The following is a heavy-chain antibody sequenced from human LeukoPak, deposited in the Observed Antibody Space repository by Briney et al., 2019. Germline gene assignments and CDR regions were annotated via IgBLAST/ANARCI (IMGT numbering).Heavy chain of an antibody. CDR3: ARDERYFRTQTYYYGMDV. V-gene: IGHV3-21*01. J-gene: IGHJ6*02. Sequence: PGGSLRLSCAASGFTFSSYSMNWVRQAPGKGLEWVSSISSSSSYIYYADSVKGRFTISRDNAKNSLYLQMNSLRAEDTAVYYCARDERYFRTQTYYYGMDVWGQGTTVTVSS. CDR1: GFTFSSYS. D-gene: IGHD3-9*01. CDR2: ISSSSSYI.